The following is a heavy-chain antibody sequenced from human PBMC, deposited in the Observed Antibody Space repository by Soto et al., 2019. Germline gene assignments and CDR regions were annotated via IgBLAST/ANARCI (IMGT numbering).Heavy chain of an antibody. Sequence: EVQLVETGGALIQPGGSLRLYCAASGFAVSNHYMNWVRQAPGKGLEWVSIIRTTGSTYYADSVKGRFTISRDNSKNTVSLEMNSLRVEDTAVYYCARNSMIDVWGQGTTVMVSS. D-gene: IGHD3-16*01. J-gene: IGHJ6*02. CDR1: GFAVSNHY. CDR3: ARNSMIDV. CDR2: IRTTGST. V-gene: IGHV3-53*02.